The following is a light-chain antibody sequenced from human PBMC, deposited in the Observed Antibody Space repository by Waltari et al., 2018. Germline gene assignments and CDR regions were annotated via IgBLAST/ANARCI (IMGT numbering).Light chain of an antibody. Sequence: DIVMTQSPESLAVSLGERATINCKSSQSLISTSNNKNFLAWYQVKLGQPPKLLFYWSFTRQAGVPDRFSGSGCGTDFTRTISSRQAEDVAIYYCRQYYTMPVTFGGGTKVEIK. CDR2: WSF. CDR3: RQYYTMPVT. V-gene: IGKV4-1*01. CDR1: QSLISTSNNKNF. J-gene: IGKJ4*01.